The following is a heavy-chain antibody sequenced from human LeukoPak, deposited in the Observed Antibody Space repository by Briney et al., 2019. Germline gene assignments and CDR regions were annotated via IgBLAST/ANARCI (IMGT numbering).Heavy chain of an antibody. J-gene: IGHJ4*02. CDR1: GGSISSSSYY. Sequence: SETLSLTCTVSGGSISSSSYYWGWIRQPPGKGLEWIGSMYYIGSTYYNPSLKSRVTISVDTSKNQFSLKLSSVTAADTAVYYCARGSDYYDSSVWGQGTLVTVSS. CDR2: MYYIGST. D-gene: IGHD3-22*01. V-gene: IGHV4-39*07. CDR3: ARGSDYYDSSV.